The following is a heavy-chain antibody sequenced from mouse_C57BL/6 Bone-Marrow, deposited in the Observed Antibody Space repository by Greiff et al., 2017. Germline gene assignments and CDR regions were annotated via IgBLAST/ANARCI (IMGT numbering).Heavy chain of an antibody. CDR1: GYTFTSYW. Sequence: QVQLQQPGAELVRPGTSVKLSCKASGYTFTSYWMHWVKQRPGQGLEWIGVIDPSDSYTNYNQKFKGKATLTVDTSSSTAYMQLSSLTSEYSAVYYCARGGRPAWFAYWGQGTLVTVSA. CDR3: ARGGRPAWFAY. V-gene: IGHV1-59*01. J-gene: IGHJ3*01. CDR2: IDPSDSYT. D-gene: IGHD1-1*02.